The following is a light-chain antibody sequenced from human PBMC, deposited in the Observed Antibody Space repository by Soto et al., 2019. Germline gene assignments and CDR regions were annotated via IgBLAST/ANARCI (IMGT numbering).Light chain of an antibody. J-gene: IGKJ1*01. CDR3: QQVNNSPRT. CDR1: QGISNW. V-gene: IGKV1-12*01. Sequence: DIQMTQSPSFVSASAGDRATIPCRASQGISNWLAWYQQKPGKAPKLLISDASSRHTGVPARFSGSGSGTDFTLTISSLEPEDFAVYYCQQVNNSPRTFGQGTKVEIK. CDR2: DAS.